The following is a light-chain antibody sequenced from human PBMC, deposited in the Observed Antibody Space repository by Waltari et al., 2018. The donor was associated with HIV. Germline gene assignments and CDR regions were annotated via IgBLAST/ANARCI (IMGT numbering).Light chain of an antibody. J-gene: IGLJ3*02. V-gene: IGLV2-14*01. CDR1: SSDVGGYNY. Sequence: QSALTQPASVSGSPGQSLTIPCTGTSSDVGGYNYVSWYQHHPAKTPKLMIYDVSNRPSGVSNRFSGSKSGNTASLTISGLQAEDEADYYCSSYASSSTPNWVFGGGTKLTVL. CDR2: DVS. CDR3: SSYASSSTPNWV.